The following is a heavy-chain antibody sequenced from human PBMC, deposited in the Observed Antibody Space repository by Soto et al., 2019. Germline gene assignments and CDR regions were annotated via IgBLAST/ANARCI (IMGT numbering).Heavy chain of an antibody. CDR1: GYTFTSYG. V-gene: IGHV1-18*01. Sequence: ASVKVSCKASGYTFTSYGISWVRQAPGQGLEWMGWISAYNGNTNYAQKLQGRVTMTTDTSTSTAYMELRSLRSDDTAVYYCARTFGMGYDFWSGSLYYFDYWGQGTLVTVSS. J-gene: IGHJ4*02. D-gene: IGHD3-3*01. CDR3: ARTFGMGYDFWSGSLYYFDY. CDR2: ISAYNGNT.